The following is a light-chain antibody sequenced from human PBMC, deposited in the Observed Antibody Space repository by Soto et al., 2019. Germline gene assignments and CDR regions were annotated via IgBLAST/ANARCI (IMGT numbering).Light chain of an antibody. V-gene: IGKV3-15*01. J-gene: IGKJ1*01. CDR1: QSVSSN. CDR2: AAS. CDR3: QQYNIWWA. Sequence: EIVMTQSPATLSVSPGERATLSCRASQSVSSNLAWYQQKPGQAPRLLIYAASTRATGIPARFSGSGSGTEFTLTISSLQSEDFAVYYCQQYNIWWAFGQGTKVDNK.